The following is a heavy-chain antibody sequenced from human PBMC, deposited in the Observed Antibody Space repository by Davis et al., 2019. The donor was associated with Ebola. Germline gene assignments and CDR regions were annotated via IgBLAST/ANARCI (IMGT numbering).Heavy chain of an antibody. Sequence: AASVKVSCKASGYSFKNYAISWVRQAPGQGLEWMGWISAYNGNTNYAQKVQGRVTMTTDTSTSTAYMELRSLRSDDTAVYYCARDLAVAPPDYWGQGTLVTVSS. V-gene: IGHV1-18*01. CDR1: GYSFKNYA. J-gene: IGHJ4*02. CDR3: ARDLAVAPPDY. CDR2: ISAYNGNT. D-gene: IGHD6-19*01.